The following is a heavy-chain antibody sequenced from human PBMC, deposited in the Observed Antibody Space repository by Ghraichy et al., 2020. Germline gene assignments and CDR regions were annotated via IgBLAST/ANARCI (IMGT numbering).Heavy chain of an antibody. V-gene: IGHV1-69*13. CDR3: ARVGGNHPRGKYYYYGMDV. CDR1: GGTFSSYA. CDR2: IIPIFGTA. Sequence: SVKVSCKASGGTFSSYAISWVRQAPGQGLEWMGGIIPIFGTANYAQKFQGRVTITADESTSTAYMELSSLRSEDTAVYYCARVGGNHPRGKYYYYGMDVWGQGTTVTVSS. D-gene: IGHD4-23*01. J-gene: IGHJ6*02.